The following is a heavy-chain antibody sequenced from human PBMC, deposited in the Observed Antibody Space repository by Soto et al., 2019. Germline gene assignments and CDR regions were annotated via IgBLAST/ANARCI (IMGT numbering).Heavy chain of an antibody. J-gene: IGHJ4*02. V-gene: IGHV4-39*01. CDR3: SSHVHYDFVWGSYRSFDF. Sequence: PSETLSLTCTVSGGSISSSSYYWGWIRQPPGKGLEWIGSIYYSGSTYYNPSLKSRVTISVDTSKNQFSLKLSSVTAADTAVYYCSSHVHYDFVWGSYRSFDFSGQGTLVPVSS. D-gene: IGHD3-16*02. CDR2: IYYSGST. CDR1: GGSISSSSYY.